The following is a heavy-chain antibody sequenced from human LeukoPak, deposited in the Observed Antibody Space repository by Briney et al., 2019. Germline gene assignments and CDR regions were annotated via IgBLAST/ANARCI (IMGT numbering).Heavy chain of an antibody. D-gene: IGHD3-22*01. V-gene: IGHV3-23*01. J-gene: IGHJ4*02. Sequence: GGSLRLSCAASGFTFSSYAMSWVRQAPGKGLEWVSAISGSGGSTYYADSVKGRFTISRDNSRNTLYLQMNSLRAEDTAVYYCAKDDYYDSSGYYYDYWGQGTLVTVSS. CDR1: GFTFSSYA. CDR2: ISGSGGST. CDR3: AKDDYYDSSGYYYDY.